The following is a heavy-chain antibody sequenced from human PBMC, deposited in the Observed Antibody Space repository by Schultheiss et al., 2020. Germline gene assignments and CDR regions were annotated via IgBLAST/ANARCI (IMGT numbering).Heavy chain of an antibody. Sequence: GGSLRLSCAASGFTFSSYAMSWVRQAPGKGLEWVSAISGSGGSTYYADSVKGRFTISRDNSKNTLYLLMNSLRAEDTAVYYCAKDGGQHLNYHYGLDVWGQGTTVTVSS. CDR2: ISGSGGST. J-gene: IGHJ6*02. V-gene: IGHV3-23*01. D-gene: IGHD6-13*01. CDR3: AKDGGQHLNYHYGLDV. CDR1: GFTFSSYA.